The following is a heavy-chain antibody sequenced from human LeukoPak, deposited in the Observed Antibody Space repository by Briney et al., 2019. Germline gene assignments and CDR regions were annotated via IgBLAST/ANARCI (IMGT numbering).Heavy chain of an antibody. Sequence: GGSLRLSCAASGFTFRNYGMNWVRQAPGKGLEWVSYISSSSSYIYYADSVKGRLTISRDNAKNSLFLQMNSLRAEDTAAYYCARDFFASGDYPTFDYWGQGTLVTVSS. J-gene: IGHJ4*02. CDR1: GFTFRNYG. D-gene: IGHD7-27*01. V-gene: IGHV3-21*01. CDR2: ISSSSSYI. CDR3: ARDFFASGDYPTFDY.